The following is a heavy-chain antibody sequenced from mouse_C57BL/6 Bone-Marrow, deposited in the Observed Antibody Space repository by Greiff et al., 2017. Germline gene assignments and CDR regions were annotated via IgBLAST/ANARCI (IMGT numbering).Heavy chain of an antibody. Sequence: QVQLQQPGAELVRPGTSVKLSCKASGYTFTSYWMHWVKQRPGQGLEWIGVIDPSDSYTNYNQKFKGKATLTVDTSSSTAYMQLSSLTSEDSAVYDGERGGYHSRWGTGTTVTVSS. J-gene: IGHJ1*03. CDR3: ERGGYHSR. CDR2: IDPSDSYT. V-gene: IGHV1-59*01. CDR1: GYTFTSYW. D-gene: IGHD2-2*01.